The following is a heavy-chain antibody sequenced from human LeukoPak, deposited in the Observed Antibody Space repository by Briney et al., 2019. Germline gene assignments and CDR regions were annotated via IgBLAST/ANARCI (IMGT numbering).Heavy chain of an antibody. D-gene: IGHD1-7*01. V-gene: IGHV4-39*01. CDR2: IYYSGST. Sequence: PSETLSLTCTVSGGSISSSSYYWGWIRQPPGKGLEWIGSIYYSGSTYYNPSLKSRVTISVDTSKNQFSLKLSSVTAADTAVYYCAVGIRNYLFDYWGQGTLVTVSS. CDR3: AVGIRNYLFDY. CDR1: GGSISSSSYY. J-gene: IGHJ4*02.